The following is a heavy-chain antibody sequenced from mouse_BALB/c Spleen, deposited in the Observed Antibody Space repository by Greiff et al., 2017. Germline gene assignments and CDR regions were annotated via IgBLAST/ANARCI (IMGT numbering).Heavy chain of an antibody. CDR1: GYTFTSYW. Sequence: LQQSGPELVRPGASVKLSCKASGYTFTSYWMHWVKQRHGQGLEWIGNIYPGSGSTNYDEKFKSKGTLTVDTSSSTAYMHLSSLTSEDSAVYYCTREDYGSSFAYWGQGTLVTVSA. CDR3: TREDYGSSFAY. V-gene: IGHV1S22*01. CDR2: IYPGSGST. D-gene: IGHD1-1*01. J-gene: IGHJ3*01.